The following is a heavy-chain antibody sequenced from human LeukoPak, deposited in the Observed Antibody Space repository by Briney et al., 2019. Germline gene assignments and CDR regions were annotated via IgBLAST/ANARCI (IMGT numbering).Heavy chain of an antibody. D-gene: IGHD5-12*01. J-gene: IGHJ4*02. CDR2: ISPDGSMK. V-gene: IGHV3-30-3*01. Sequence: GRSLRLSCAASGFTFSRYAMHWVRQAPGKGLEWVAVISPDGSMKEYADSVKGRFTVSRDNSKNTPYLQMSSLRPEDTSLYYCARGNLYIVATIEDYWGQGTLVTVSS. CDR3: ARGNLYIVATIEDY. CDR1: GFTFSRYA.